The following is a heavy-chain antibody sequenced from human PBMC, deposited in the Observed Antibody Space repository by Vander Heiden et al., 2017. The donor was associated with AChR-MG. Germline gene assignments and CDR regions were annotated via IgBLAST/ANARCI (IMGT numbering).Heavy chain of an antibody. V-gene: IGHV4-38-2*02. Sequence: QVQLQESGPGLARPSGTLSPTCTVSGFPIGRAYYWGRVRQPPGKGLQWLGNIDYSGGTHDNPSLASRLTLSVDVSKNQFSLRLTSVTAADTAVYYCARNFGDYVYAFDIWGHGTMVTVSS. CDR2: IDYSGGT. CDR3: ARNFGDYVYAFDI. CDR1: GFPIGRAYY. J-gene: IGHJ3*02. D-gene: IGHD4-17*01.